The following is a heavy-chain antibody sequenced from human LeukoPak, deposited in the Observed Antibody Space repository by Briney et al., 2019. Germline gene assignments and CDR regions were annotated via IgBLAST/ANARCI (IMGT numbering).Heavy chain of an antibody. CDR2: ISNNGNIR. Sequence: GSLRHSCPASLFTLSIHAMTSLRQAPGRGLQWVSVISNNGNIRHYDDAVGGLFTISRDNYESTLFLQMNSRAAEDAALYCCDRGERARSWWQNFDWWGLGTLVTVSP. V-gene: IGHV3-23*01. J-gene: IGHJ4*02. D-gene: IGHD2-8*02. CDR3: DRGERARSWWQNFDW. CDR1: LFTLSIHA.